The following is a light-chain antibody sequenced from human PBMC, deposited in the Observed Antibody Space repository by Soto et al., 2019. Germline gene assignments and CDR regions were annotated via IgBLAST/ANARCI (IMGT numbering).Light chain of an antibody. CDR2: GAS. CDR3: QHYHNWPWT. J-gene: IGKJ1*01. CDR1: QSVSRN. Sequence: EIVLTQSPSTLSLSPGERATLSCRASQSVSRNLAWYQQKPGQAPRLLISGASTRATGIPARFSGSGYGTELTITISSMKYEDFEVYYCQHYHNWPWTFGQGTKVDIK. V-gene: IGKV3-15*01.